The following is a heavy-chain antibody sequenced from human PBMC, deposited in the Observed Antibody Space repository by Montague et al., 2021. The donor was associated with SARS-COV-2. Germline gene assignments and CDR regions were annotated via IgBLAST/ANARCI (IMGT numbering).Heavy chain of an antibody. CDR2: TYYRSQWYN. V-gene: IGHV6-1*01. CDR3: ARMAVAPRPGAYYGMDV. J-gene: IGHJ6*02. Sequence: CAISGDSVSTHSGDWVWVRQSPSRGLEWLGRTYYRSQWYNDYAVSLKTRITITPDTSKNLFSLQLRSVTPDDTAVYYCARMAVAPRPGAYYGMDVWGQGTTVTGSS. D-gene: IGHD6-6*01. CDR1: GDSVSTHSGD.